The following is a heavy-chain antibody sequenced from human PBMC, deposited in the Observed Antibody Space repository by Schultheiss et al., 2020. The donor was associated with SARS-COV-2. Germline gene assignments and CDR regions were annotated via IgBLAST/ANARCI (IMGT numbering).Heavy chain of an antibody. CDR3: ARDNNIGATPIFYRRENWFDP. CDR1: GYTFTSYY. J-gene: IGHJ5*02. Sequence: GESLKISCKASGYTFTSYYMHWVRQAPGQGLEWMGIINPSGGSTSYAQKFQGRVTMTTDTSTSTAYMELRSLRSDDTAVYYCARDNNIGATPIFYRRENWFDPWGQGTLVTVSS. CDR2: INPSGGST. V-gene: IGHV1-46*01. D-gene: IGHD3-3*01.